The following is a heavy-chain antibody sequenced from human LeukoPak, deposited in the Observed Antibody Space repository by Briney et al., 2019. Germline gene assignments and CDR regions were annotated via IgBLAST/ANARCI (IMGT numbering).Heavy chain of an antibody. D-gene: IGHD2-2*01. Sequence: SETLSLTCAVSGYSISSDYYWGWIRPPPGKGLEGIGNIYHNGRTYYSPSLKSRITISVDTAKNPFSLKLSSVTAADTAVYYCARLDCSSTSCYGGYNWFDPWGQGTLVTVSS. CDR1: GYSISSDYY. J-gene: IGHJ5*02. CDR3: ARLDCSSTSCYGGYNWFDP. V-gene: IGHV4-38-2*01. CDR2: IYHNGRT.